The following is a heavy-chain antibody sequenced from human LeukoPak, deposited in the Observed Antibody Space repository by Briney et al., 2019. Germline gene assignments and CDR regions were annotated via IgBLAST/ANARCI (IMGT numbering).Heavy chain of an antibody. J-gene: IGHJ4*02. Sequence: PSQTLSLTCAVSGGSISSGGYSWSWIRQPPGKGLEWIGYIYHSGSTYYNPSLESRVTISVDRSKNQFSLKLSSVTAADTAVYYCARMWYSSGWYPDYWGQGTLVTVSS. V-gene: IGHV4-30-2*01. CDR3: ARMWYSSGWYPDY. CDR1: GGSISSGGYS. D-gene: IGHD6-19*01. CDR2: IYHSGST.